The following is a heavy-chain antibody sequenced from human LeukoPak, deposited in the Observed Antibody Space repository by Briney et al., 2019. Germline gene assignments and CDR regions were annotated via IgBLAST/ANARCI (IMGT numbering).Heavy chain of an antibody. CDR2: IYYSGST. J-gene: IGHJ4*02. Sequence: YYMSWIRQPPGKGLEWIGSIYYSGSTYYDPSLKSRVTISVDTSKNQFSLKLSSVTAADTAVYYCARRPRGYSYGLLGYYFDYWGQGTLVTVSS. D-gene: IGHD5-18*01. V-gene: IGHV4-39*01. CDR1: YY. CDR3: ARRPRGYSYGLLGYYFDY.